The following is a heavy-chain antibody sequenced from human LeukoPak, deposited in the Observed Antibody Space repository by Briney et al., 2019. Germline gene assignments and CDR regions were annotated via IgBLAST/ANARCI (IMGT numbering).Heavy chain of an antibody. J-gene: IGHJ4*02. CDR2: IYYSGST. V-gene: IGHV4-59*01. D-gene: IGHD3-10*01. CDR1: GGSISSYY. CDR3: ARDPALWFGELLLDY. Sequence: SETLSLTCTVSGGSISSYYWSWIRQPPGKGLEWIGYIYYSGSTNYNPSLKSRVTISVDTSKNQFSLKLSSVTAADTAVYYCARDPALWFGELLLDYWGQGTLVTVSS.